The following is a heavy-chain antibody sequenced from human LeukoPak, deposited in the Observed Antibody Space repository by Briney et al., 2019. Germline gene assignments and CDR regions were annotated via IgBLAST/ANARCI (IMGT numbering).Heavy chain of an antibody. D-gene: IGHD5-12*01. J-gene: IGHJ3*02. Sequence: GGSLRLSCAASGFTFSSYAMGWVRQAPGKGLEWVSGVSVSGGSTHYSDSVKGRFTISRDNSKNTLYLQMNSLRADDTAVYYCAKGYSGYYNDAFDIWGQGTMVTVSS. V-gene: IGHV3-23*01. CDR3: AKGYSGYYNDAFDI. CDR1: GFTFSSYA. CDR2: VSVSGGST.